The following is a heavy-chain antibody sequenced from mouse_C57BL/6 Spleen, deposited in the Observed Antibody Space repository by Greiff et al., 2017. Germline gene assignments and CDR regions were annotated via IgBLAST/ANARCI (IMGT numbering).Heavy chain of an antibody. CDR3: ARNYGYDDGPYAMDY. J-gene: IGHJ4*01. CDR1: GFSLTSYG. CDR2: IWSDGST. Sequence: QVTLKESGPGLVAPSQSLSITCTVSGFSLTSYGVHWVRQPPGKGLEWLVVIWSDGSTTYNPALKSRLSISKDNSKSQVFLKMNSLQTDDTAMYYCARNYGYDDGPYAMDYWGQGTSVTVSS. V-gene: IGHV2-6*03. D-gene: IGHD2-2*01.